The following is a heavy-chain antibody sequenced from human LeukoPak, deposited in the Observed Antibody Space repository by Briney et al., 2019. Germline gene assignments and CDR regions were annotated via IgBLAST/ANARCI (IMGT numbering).Heavy chain of an antibody. CDR1: AGSLSSYY. V-gene: IGHV4-59*01. CDR3: ARDRDYGDEPQFDY. CDR2: IYYSGST. J-gene: IGHJ4*02. D-gene: IGHD4-17*01. Sequence: KTSETLSLTCTVSAGSLSSYYWTWIRQPPGKGLEWIGYIYYSGSTNYNPSLKSRVTISLDTSKSQFSLKLSSVTAADTAVYYCARDRDYGDEPQFDYWGQGTLVTVSS.